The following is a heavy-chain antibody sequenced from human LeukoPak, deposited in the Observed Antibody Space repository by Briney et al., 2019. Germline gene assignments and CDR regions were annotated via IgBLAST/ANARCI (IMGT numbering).Heavy chain of an antibody. D-gene: IGHD4-17*01. Sequence: PGGSLRLSCAASGFTFSSYAMSWVRQAPGKGLEWVSAISGSGGSTYYADSVKGRFTISRDNSKNTLYLQMNSLRAEDTAVYYCAKSLRSDYYYGMDVWGQGTTVTVSS. CDR3: AKSLRSDYYYGMDV. V-gene: IGHV3-23*01. CDR1: GFTFSSYA. J-gene: IGHJ6*02. CDR2: ISGSGGST.